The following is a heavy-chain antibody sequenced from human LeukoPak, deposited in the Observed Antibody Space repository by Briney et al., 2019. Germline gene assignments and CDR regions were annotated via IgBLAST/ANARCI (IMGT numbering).Heavy chain of an antibody. J-gene: IGHJ4*02. CDR3: ARDEFVAGTGLDY. V-gene: IGHV1-69*05. CDR1: GGTFSSYA. CDR2: IIPIFGTA. Sequence: GASVKVSCKASGGTFSSYAISWVRQAPGQGLEWMGGIIPIFGTANYAQKFQGRVTITTDESTSTAYMELSSLRSEDTAVYYCARDEFVAGTGLDYWGQGTLVTVSS. D-gene: IGHD6-19*01.